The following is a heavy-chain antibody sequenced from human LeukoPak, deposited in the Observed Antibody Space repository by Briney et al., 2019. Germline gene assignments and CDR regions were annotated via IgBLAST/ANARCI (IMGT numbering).Heavy chain of an antibody. D-gene: IGHD3-22*01. CDR3: ARINYDSSGYYLWNY. J-gene: IGHJ4*02. Sequence: PGGSLRLSCAASGFTFSSYWMSWVRQAPGKGLEWVANIKQDGSEKYYVDSVKGRFTISRDNAKNSLYLQMNSLRAEDTAVYYCARINYDSSGYYLWNYWGQGTLVTVSS. CDR1: GFTFSSYW. CDR2: IKQDGSEK. V-gene: IGHV3-7*01.